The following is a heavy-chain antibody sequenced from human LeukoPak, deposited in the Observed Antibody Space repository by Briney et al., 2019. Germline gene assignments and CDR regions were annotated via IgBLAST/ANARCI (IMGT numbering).Heavy chain of an antibody. V-gene: IGHV1-2*06. CDR3: ARGAVADTQFDY. CDR1: GYTITGYY. D-gene: IGHD6-19*01. Sequence: GASVKVSCKASGYTITGYYMHWVRQAPGQGLEWMGRINPNSGDANYAQKFQGRVTMTRDTSISTAYMELSRLRSDDTAVYYCARGAVADTQFDYWGQGTLVTVSS. CDR2: INPNSGDA. J-gene: IGHJ4*02.